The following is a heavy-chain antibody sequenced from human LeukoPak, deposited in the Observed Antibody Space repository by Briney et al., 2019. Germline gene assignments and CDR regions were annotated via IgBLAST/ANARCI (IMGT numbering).Heavy chain of an antibody. J-gene: IGHJ4*02. Sequence: SETLSLTCTVSGDSISSSSYYWAWIRQSPGKGLEWIGSIFHSGGTYYNPSLKSRVTISVDTSKNQFSLKLSSVTAADTAVYYCARLGYCSGGSCLDYWGQGTLVTVSS. V-gene: IGHV4-39*07. CDR1: GDSISSSSYY. D-gene: IGHD2-15*01. CDR3: ARLGYCSGGSCLDY. CDR2: IFHSGGT.